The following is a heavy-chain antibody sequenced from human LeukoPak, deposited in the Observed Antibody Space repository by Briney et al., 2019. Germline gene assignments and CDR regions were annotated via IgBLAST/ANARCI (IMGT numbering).Heavy chain of an antibody. V-gene: IGHV3-66*01. CDR3: ARELMDDYVWGTGY. CDR2: IYSGGST. D-gene: IGHD3-16*01. CDR1: GFTVSSNY. J-gene: IGHJ4*02. Sequence: GGSLRLPCAASGFTVSSNYMSWVRQAPGKGLEWVSVIYSGGSTYYADSVKGRFTISRDNSKNTLYLQMNSLRAEDTAVYYCARELMDDYVWGTGYWGQGTLVTVSS.